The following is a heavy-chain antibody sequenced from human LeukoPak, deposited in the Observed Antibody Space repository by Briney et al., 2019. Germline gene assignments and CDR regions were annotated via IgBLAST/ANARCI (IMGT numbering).Heavy chain of an antibody. D-gene: IGHD6-19*01. Sequence: GGSLRLSCAASGFTFSTYAIHWVRQAPGKGLEWVAVVSDDGSTKYYADSVKGRFTISRDNSKNMLYLQMNSLRAEDSAVYYCARDLIAMTGTGFWFDPRGQGTLVTVSS. J-gene: IGHJ5*02. V-gene: IGHV3-30-3*01. CDR3: ARDLIAMTGTGFWFDP. CDR2: VSDDGSTK. CDR1: GFTFSTYA.